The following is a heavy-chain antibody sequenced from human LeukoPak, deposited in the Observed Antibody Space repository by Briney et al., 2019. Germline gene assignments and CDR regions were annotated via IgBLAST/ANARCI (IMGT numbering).Heavy chain of an antibody. CDR3: ARFFSSYYYDFFFDY. V-gene: IGHV4-39*07. Sequence: SETLSLTCTVSGGSISSGSYYWSWIRQPPGKGLEWIGSIYYSGSTYYNPSLKSRVTISVDTSKNQFSLKLSSVTAADTAVYYCARFFSSYYYDFFFDYWGQGTLVTVSS. D-gene: IGHD3-22*01. CDR1: GGSISSGSYY. J-gene: IGHJ4*02. CDR2: IYYSGST.